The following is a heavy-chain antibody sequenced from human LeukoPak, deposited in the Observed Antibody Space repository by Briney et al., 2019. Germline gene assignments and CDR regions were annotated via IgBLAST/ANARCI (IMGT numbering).Heavy chain of an antibody. V-gene: IGHV4-4*07. CDR2: IYDNANT. Sequence: SETLSLTCTVSGDSATSSYWCWIRQSAGKGLEWIGRIYDNANTNYNPSLKSRVTMSVDTSKNQFSLRLSFVTAADTAVYYCARSEAFDIWGQGTTVTVSS. J-gene: IGHJ3*02. CDR1: GDSATSSY. CDR3: ARSEAFDI.